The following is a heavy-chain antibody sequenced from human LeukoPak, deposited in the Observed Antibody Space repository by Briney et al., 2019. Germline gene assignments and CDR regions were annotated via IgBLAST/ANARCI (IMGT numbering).Heavy chain of an antibody. V-gene: IGHV3-7*04. CDR2: INQDGSGK. J-gene: IGHJ4*02. D-gene: IGHD1-14*01. Sequence: GGSLRLSCAASGFTFTTYWMNWVRQAPGKGLEWVANINQDGSGKYYLDSVKGRFTISRDNAKNSLYLQMNNLRAEDAAVYYCVRDITYWGQGTLVTVSS. CDR1: GFTFTTYW. CDR3: VRDITY.